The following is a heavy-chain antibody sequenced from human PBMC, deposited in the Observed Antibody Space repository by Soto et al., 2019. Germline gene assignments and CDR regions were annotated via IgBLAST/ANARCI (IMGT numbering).Heavy chain of an antibody. V-gene: IGHV1-69*10. J-gene: IGHJ3*02. CDR3: ARAQATMEAFDI. D-gene: IGHD1-26*01. CDR1: GGTFSSYA. Sequence: ASVKVSCKASGGTFSSYAISWVRQAPGQGLEWMGGIIPILGTANYAQKFQGRVTITADKSTSTAYMELSSLRSEDTAVYYCARAQATMEAFDIWGQGTMVTVSS. CDR2: IIPILGTA.